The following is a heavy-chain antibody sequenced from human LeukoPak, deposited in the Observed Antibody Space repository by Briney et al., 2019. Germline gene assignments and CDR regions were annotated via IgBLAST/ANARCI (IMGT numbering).Heavy chain of an antibody. CDR3: ARERGELHRELDS. CDR1: GYTFTTHF. CDR2: INPSGGSA. D-gene: IGHD1-26*01. J-gene: IGHJ4*02. V-gene: IGHV1-46*01. Sequence: ASVKVSCKASGYTFTTHFIHWVREAPGQGLQSRGMINPSGGSAIYAQKFQGRVTMTSDTSTRTVYMELRSLRSEDTALYFCARERGELHRELDSWGQGTLVTVSS.